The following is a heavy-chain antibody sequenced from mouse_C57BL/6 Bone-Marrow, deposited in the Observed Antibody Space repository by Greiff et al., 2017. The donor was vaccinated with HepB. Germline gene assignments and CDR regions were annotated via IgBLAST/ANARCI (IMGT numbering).Heavy chain of an antibody. V-gene: IGHV1-72*01. Sequence: VQLQESGAELVKPGASVKLSCTASGFTFTSYGMHWVKQTPGRGLEWIGRIDRNSGDTKYNEKVKGKSTLTVDKPSNTAYMHLNSLTSEDSSVYYCASPIDRGSMDYWGQGTSVTVSS. CDR3: ASPIDRGSMDY. CDR1: GFTFTSYG. CDR2: IDRNSGDT. J-gene: IGHJ4*01. D-gene: IGHD3-1*01.